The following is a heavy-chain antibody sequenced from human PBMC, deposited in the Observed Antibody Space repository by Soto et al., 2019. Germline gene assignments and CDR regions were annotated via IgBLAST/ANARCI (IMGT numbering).Heavy chain of an antibody. V-gene: IGHV5-51*01. D-gene: IGHD6-19*01. CDR2: IYPGDSDT. J-gene: IGHJ1*01. CDR1: GYSFTSYW. Sequence: GESLKISCKGSGYSFTSYWIGWGRQMPGKGLEWMGIIYPGDSDTRYSPSFQGQVTISADKSISTAYLQWSSLKASDTAMYYCATPGEIAVAGTGYFQHWGHGTLVTVSS. CDR3: ATPGEIAVAGTGYFQH.